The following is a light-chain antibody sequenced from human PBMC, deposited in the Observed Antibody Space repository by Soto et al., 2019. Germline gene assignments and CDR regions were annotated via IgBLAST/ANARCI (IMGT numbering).Light chain of an antibody. Sequence: IVLTQSPATLSLSPGERATLSCRASQSVSTYLAWYQQKPCQAPRLLIYDASNRATGIPARFSGSGSETDFTLTISSLEPEDFAVYYCLQRKNWPLTFGGGTKVEIK. J-gene: IGKJ4*01. CDR1: QSVSTY. CDR3: LQRKNWPLT. V-gene: IGKV3-11*01. CDR2: DAS.